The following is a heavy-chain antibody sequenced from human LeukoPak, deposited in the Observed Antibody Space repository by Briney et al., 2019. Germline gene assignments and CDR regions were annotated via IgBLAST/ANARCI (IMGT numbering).Heavy chain of an antibody. CDR3: ARGLTKLDVKTNFGYSRARPPHYYYYMDV. CDR2: IIPIFGTA. V-gene: IGHV1-69*13. CDR1: GGTFSSYA. J-gene: IGHJ6*03. Sequence: GASVKVSCKASGGTFSSYAISWVRQAPGQGLEWMGGIIPIFGTANYAQKFQGRVTITADESTSTAYMELSSLRSEDTAVYYCARGLTKLDVKTNFGYSRARPPHYYYYMDVWGKGTTVTISS. D-gene: IGHD1-26*01.